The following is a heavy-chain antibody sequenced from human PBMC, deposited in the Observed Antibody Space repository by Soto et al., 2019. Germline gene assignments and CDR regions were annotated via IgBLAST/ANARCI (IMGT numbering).Heavy chain of an antibody. CDR1: GFTLSNYG. D-gene: IGHD2-2*01. J-gene: IGHJ4*02. V-gene: IGHV1-18*04. Sequence: QVRLVQSGGEMKNPGASVEVSCKASGFTLSNYGISWVRQAPGQGLEWMGCIDTRSGKTGNSKKFQGRVTMTTDTSTNTAYMQLRSLRSDDTAVYFCARDPAGLYLFDYWGQGTLLTVSS. CDR3: ARDPAGLYLFDY. CDR2: IDTRSGKT.